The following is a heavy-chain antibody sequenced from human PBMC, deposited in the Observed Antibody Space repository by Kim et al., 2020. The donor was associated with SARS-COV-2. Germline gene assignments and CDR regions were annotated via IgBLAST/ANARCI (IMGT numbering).Heavy chain of an antibody. CDR2: ISTSSTYI. V-gene: IGHV3-21*01. D-gene: IGHD3-10*01. CDR3: ARHVGSEIHYSDY. Sequence: GGSLRLSCAASGFIFSSHSMNWVRQAPGKGLEWVSSISTSSTYIYYADSVRGRFTVSRDNAKNSLYLQMSSLRAEDTAVYYCARHVGSEIHYSDYWGQGTLVTVSS. CDR1: GFIFSSHS. J-gene: IGHJ4*02.